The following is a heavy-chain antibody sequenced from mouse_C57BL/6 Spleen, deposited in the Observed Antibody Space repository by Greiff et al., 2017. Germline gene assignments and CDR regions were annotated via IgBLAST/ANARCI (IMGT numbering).Heavy chain of an antibody. CDR1: GYTFTDYY. D-gene: IGHD1-1*01. J-gene: IGHJ3*01. CDR3: ARGYYGSWAWFAY. Sequence: VQLQQSGPELVKPGASVKISCKASGYTFTDYYMNWVKQSHGKSLEWIGDINPNNGGTSYNQKFTGKATLTVDKSSSTAYMELRSLTSEDSAVYYCARGYYGSWAWFAYWGQGTLVTVSA. CDR2: INPNNGGT. V-gene: IGHV1-26*01.